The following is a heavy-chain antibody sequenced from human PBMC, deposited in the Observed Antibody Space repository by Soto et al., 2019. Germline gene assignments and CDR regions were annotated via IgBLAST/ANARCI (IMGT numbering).Heavy chain of an antibody. CDR2: INVYNGNT. V-gene: IGHV1-18*01. CDR1: GYTFTSYA. J-gene: IGHJ4*02. CDR3: ARDGVAVTTGTSGY. D-gene: IGHD4-4*01. Sequence: WASVKVSCKASGYTFTSYAIVWVRQAPGQGLEWMGWINVYNGNTKYAQKFQGRVTMTTDTSTSTVYMELRSLTSDDTAVYYCARDGVAVTTGTSGYWGQGTLVTVSS.